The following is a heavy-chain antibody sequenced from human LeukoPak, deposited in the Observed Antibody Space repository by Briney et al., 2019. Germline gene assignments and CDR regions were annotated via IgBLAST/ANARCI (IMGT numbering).Heavy chain of an antibody. J-gene: IGHJ4*02. V-gene: IGHV4-39*01. Sequence: SETLSPTCTVSGGSISSSSYYWGWIRQPPGKGLEWIGSIYYSGSTYYNPSLKSRVTISVDTSKNQFSLKLSSVTAADTAVYYCARRSDGYNLSSGYCFDYWGQGTLVTVSS. CDR2: IYYSGST. CDR3: ARRSDGYNLSSGYCFDY. CDR1: GGSISSSSYY. D-gene: IGHD5-24*01.